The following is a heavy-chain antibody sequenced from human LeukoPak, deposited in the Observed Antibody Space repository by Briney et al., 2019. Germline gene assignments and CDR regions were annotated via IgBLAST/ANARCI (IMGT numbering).Heavy chain of an antibody. J-gene: IGHJ4*02. V-gene: IGHV1-69*04. CDR3: ASISAGDNYGDDY. CDR2: ITPILGIA. D-gene: IGHD4-17*01. Sequence: ASVKVSCKASGGTFSSYAISWVRQAPGQGLEWMGRITPILGIANYAQKFQGRVTITADKSTSTAYMELSSLRSEDTAVYYCASISAGDNYGDDYWGQGTLVTVSS. CDR1: GGTFSSYA.